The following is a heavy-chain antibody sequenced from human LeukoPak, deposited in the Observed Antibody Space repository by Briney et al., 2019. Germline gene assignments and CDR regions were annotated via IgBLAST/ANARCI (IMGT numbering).Heavy chain of an antibody. CDR1: GGSFSGYY. V-gene: IGHV4-34*01. Sequence: NASETLSLTCAVYGGSFSGYYWSWIRQPPGKGLEWIGEINHSGSTNYNPSLKSRVTISVDTSKNQFSLKLSSVTAADTAVYYCASQVLRYFDWLPIDYWGQGTLVTVSS. D-gene: IGHD3-9*01. CDR3: ASQVLRYFDWLPIDY. CDR2: INHSGST. J-gene: IGHJ4*02.